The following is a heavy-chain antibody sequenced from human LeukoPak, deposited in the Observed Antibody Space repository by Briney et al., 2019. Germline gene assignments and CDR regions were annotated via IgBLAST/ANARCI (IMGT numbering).Heavy chain of an antibody. CDR1: GFTISSYE. J-gene: IGHJ4*02. CDR3: ARLPDLYCSSTSCYENFDY. CDR2: ISSSGSTI. Sequence: GGSLRLSCAASGFTISSYEMNWVRQAPGKGLEWVSYISSSGSTIYYADSVKGRFTISRDNAKNSLYLQMNSLRAEDTAVYYCARLPDLYCSSTSCYENFDYWGQGTLVTVSS. V-gene: IGHV3-48*03. D-gene: IGHD2-2*01.